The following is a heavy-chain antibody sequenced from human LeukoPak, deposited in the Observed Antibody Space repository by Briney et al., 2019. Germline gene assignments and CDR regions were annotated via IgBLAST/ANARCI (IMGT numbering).Heavy chain of an antibody. D-gene: IGHD5-18*01. V-gene: IGHV4-38-2*01. Sequence: PSETLSLTCAVSGYSISSGYYWGWIRQPPGKGLEWIGSIYHSGSTYYSPSLKSRVTISVDTSKNQFSLKLSSVTAADTAVYYCANQQLWFDYWGQGTLVTVSS. J-gene: IGHJ4*02. CDR3: ANQQLWFDY. CDR2: IYHSGST. CDR1: GYSISSGYY.